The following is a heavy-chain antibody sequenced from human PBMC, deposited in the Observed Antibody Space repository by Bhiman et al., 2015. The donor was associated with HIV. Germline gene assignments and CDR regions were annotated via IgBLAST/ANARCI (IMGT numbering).Heavy chain of an antibody. Sequence: EVQLVESGGGLVKPGGSLRLSCAASGFTFSAYSMNWVRQAPGKGLEWVSSISSSSHIYYADSVKGRFTISRDNAKNSLYLQMNSLRAEDTAVYYCARFVGWFYHYFDYWGQGTLVTVSS. D-gene: IGHD2-15*01. J-gene: IGHJ4*02. CDR3: ARFVGWFYHYFDY. CDR1: GFTFSAYS. CDR2: ISSSSHI. V-gene: IGHV3-21*03.